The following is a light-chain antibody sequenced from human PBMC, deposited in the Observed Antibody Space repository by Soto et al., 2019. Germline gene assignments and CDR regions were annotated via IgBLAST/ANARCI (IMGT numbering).Light chain of an antibody. J-gene: IGKJ1*01. CDR2: ATS. CDR3: QQCYSTLWT. Sequence: EIQMTQSPSSLSASVGHRVTITCRASQSISSYLNWYQQKPGKAPKLLIYATSSLQSGVPSRLSRSGSGTDVTLTISSLQPEDFATYYCQQCYSTLWTFGQGTKVEIK. CDR1: QSISSY. V-gene: IGKV1-39*01.